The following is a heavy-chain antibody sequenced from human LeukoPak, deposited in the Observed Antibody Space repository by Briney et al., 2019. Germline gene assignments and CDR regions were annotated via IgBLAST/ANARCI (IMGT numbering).Heavy chain of an antibody. CDR1: GGSINDYY. CDR2: MYYIGET. CDR3: ASGIQWTGNNY. D-gene: IGHD3/OR15-3a*01. Sequence: TSETLTLTCTVSGGSINDYYWTWIRQPAGKGLEWISRMYYIGETNYNPSLKSRVTMSLDTSKNLFFLDLKSVTAAVTAVYYCASGIQWTGNNYWRQGTLDSVSS. V-gene: IGHV4-4*07. J-gene: IGHJ4*02.